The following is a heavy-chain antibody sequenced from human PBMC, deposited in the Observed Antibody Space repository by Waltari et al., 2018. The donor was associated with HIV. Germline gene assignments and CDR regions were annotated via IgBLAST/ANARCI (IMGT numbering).Heavy chain of an antibody. Sequence: VQLVESGGGSIKTGGSLRLSCAASGFSVRNHWMDWVRQGPGKGLGWGARINSDGSSRNYADAGKGRFVISRDNARNTVYLQLNNLKVEDTAVYFCARASHYIEFSTFDGDYYFDFWGRGTRVAVSS. V-gene: IGHV3-74*01. J-gene: IGHJ4*02. CDR3: ARASHYIEFSTFDGDYYFDF. CDR2: INSDGSSR. CDR1: GFSVRNHW. D-gene: IGHD3-3*02.